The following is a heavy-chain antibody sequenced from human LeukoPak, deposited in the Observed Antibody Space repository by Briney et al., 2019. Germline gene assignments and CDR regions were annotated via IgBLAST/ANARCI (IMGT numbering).Heavy chain of an antibody. D-gene: IGHD3-10*01. Sequence: PGGSLRLSCAASGFIFSTYAMSWVRQAPGKGLEWVSGISGSAVNTVYADSMKGRFTISRDNSQNVVYLQMNSLRAEDTAVYYCAKDWGLLWFGELSAFDIWGQGTMVTVSS. J-gene: IGHJ3*02. CDR3: AKDWGLLWFGELSAFDI. CDR1: GFIFSTYA. CDR2: ISGSAVNT. V-gene: IGHV3-23*01.